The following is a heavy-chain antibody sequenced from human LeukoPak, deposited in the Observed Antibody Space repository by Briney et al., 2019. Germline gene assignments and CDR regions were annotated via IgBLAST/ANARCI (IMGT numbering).Heavy chain of an antibody. CDR1: GYSISSGYH. CDR3: ARLIPDFWSGYYTFWFDP. CDR2: IYHSGST. D-gene: IGHD3-3*01. J-gene: IGHJ5*02. V-gene: IGHV4-38-2*01. Sequence: PSETLSLTCAVSGYSISSGYHWGWIRQPPGKGLEWIGSIYHSGSTYYNPSLKSRVTISVDTSKNQFSLKLSSVTAADTAVYYCARLIPDFWSGYYTFWFDPWGQGTLVTVSS.